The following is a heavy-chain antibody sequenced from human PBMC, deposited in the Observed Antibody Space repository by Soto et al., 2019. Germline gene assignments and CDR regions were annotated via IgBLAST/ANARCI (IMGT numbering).Heavy chain of an antibody. D-gene: IGHD6-19*01. CDR1: GFTFDDYA. CDR2: ISWNSGSI. Sequence: GGSLRLSCAASGFTFDDYAMHWVRQAPGKGLEWVSGISWNSGSIGYADSVKGRFTISRDNAKNSLYLQMNSLRAEDTALYYCAKDIRPRGWYPYDAFDIWGQGTMVTVSS. V-gene: IGHV3-9*01. J-gene: IGHJ3*02. CDR3: AKDIRPRGWYPYDAFDI.